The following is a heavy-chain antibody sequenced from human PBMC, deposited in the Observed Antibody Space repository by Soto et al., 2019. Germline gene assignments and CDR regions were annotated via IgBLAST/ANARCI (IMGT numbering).Heavy chain of an antibody. CDR2: INPNSGGT. J-gene: IGHJ3*02. V-gene: IGHV1-2*04. Sequence: ASVKVSCKASGYTFTGYYMHWVRQAPGQGLEWMGWINPNSGGTNYAQKFQGWVTMTRDTSISTAYMELSRLRSDDTAVYYCARRSKVAAAVNDAFDIWGQGTMVTVS. CDR3: ARRSKVAAAVNDAFDI. D-gene: IGHD6-13*01. CDR1: GYTFTGYY.